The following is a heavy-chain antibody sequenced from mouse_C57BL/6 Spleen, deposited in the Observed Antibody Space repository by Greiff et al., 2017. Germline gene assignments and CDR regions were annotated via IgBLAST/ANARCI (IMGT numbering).Heavy chain of an antibody. J-gene: IGHJ2*01. CDR2: IYPGDGDT. V-gene: IGHV1-82*01. CDR1: GYAFSSSW. CDR3: ARTADSSGYYFDD. D-gene: IGHD3-2*02. Sequence: VQLQQSGPGLVEPGASVSISCTASGYAFSSSWMNWVRQRPGKGLEWIGRIYPGDGDTNYTGKFNGKGTLTADNSSSTDDMQRSSRTSEDAAVYFCARTADSSGYYFDDWGKGTTLTVSS.